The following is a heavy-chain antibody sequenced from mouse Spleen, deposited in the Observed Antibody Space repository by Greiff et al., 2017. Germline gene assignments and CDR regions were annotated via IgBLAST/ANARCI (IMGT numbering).Heavy chain of an antibody. J-gene: IGHJ4*01. D-gene: IGHD2-3*01. CDR2: IYPGSGNT. CDR3: ARWDGYYDAMDY. Sequence: VQLQQSGPELVKPGASVKISCKASGYSFTSYYIHWVKQRPGQGLEWIGWIYPGSGNTKYNEKFKGKATLTADTSSSTAYMQLSSLTSEDSAVYYCARWDGYYDAMDYWGQGTSVTVSS. V-gene: IGHV1-66*01. CDR1: GYSFTSYY.